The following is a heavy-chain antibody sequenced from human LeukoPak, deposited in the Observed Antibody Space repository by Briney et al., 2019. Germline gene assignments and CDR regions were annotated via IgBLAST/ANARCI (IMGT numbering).Heavy chain of an antibody. V-gene: IGHV3-23*01. CDR2: ISPSGDIT. Sequence: GGTLRLSCAASEFRFSSHGMNWVRQTAGKGLEWVSGISPSGDITYYADSVRGRFTISRENAKNSLYLQMNSLRAGDTAVYYCARGGLGATVDYWGQGTLVTVSS. CDR3: ARGGLGATVDY. CDR1: EFRFSSHG. J-gene: IGHJ4*02. D-gene: IGHD1-26*01.